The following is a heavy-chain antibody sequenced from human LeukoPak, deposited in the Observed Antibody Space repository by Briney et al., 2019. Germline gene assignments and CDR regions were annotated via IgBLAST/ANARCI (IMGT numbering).Heavy chain of an antibody. Sequence: GGSLRLSCAASGFTFSSYSMNWVRQAPGKGLEWVSSISSSSSYIYYADSVKGRFTISRDNAKNSLYLQMNSLRAEDTAVYYCARAGIVLMVYAASFDYWGQGTLVTVSS. V-gene: IGHV3-21*01. CDR2: ISSSSSYI. J-gene: IGHJ4*02. CDR1: GFTFSSYS. D-gene: IGHD2-8*01. CDR3: ARAGIVLMVYAASFDY.